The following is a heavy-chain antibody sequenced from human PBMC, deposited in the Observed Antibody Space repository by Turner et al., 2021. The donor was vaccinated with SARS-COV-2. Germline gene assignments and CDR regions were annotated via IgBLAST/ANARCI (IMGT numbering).Heavy chain of an antibody. CDR3: ARGLGGGYYYGMDV. D-gene: IGHD3-16*01. Sequence: QVQLVESGGGVVQPGRSLRILCAASGFTFSSYAMHWVRQAPGKGLEWVAVISYDGSNKYYADSVKGRFTISRDNSKNTLYLQMNSLRADDTTIYYCARGLGGGYYYGMDVWGQGTTVSVSS. V-gene: IGHV3-30*04. CDR1: GFTFSSYA. CDR2: ISYDGSNK. J-gene: IGHJ6*02.